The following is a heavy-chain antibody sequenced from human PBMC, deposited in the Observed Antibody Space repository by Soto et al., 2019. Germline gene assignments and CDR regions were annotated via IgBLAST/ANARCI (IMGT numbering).Heavy chain of an antibody. Sequence: QVQLVQSGAEVKKPGSSVKVSCKASGGTFSSYAISWVRQAPGQGLEWMGGIIPIFGTANYAEKFQGRVTIEADESTNTAYMELSSLRSEDTAVYYCARGRAGGDYIPMVVWGQGTTVTVSS. J-gene: IGHJ6*02. CDR2: IIPIFGTA. CDR3: ARGRAGGDYIPMVV. CDR1: GGTFSSYA. D-gene: IGHD4-17*01. V-gene: IGHV1-69*12.